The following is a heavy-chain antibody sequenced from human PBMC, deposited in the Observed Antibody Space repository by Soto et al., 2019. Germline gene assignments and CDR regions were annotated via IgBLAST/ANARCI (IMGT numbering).Heavy chain of an antibody. CDR3: ARGAVDQYYYYYGMDV. CDR2: IYYSGST. CDR1: GYSISSNNW. Sequence: SETLSLTCAVSGYSISSNNWWGWIRQPPGKGLEWIGYIYYSGSTNCNPSLKSRVTISVDTSKNQFSLKLSSVTAADTAVYYCARGAVDQYYYYYGMDVWGQGTTVTVSS. D-gene: IGHD6-19*01. J-gene: IGHJ6*02. V-gene: IGHV4-28*03.